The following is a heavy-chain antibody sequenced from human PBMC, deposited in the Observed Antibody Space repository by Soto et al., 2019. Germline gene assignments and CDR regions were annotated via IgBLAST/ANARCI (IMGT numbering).Heavy chain of an antibody. V-gene: IGHV3-30*18. CDR3: AKDAVAGPEGHWFDP. D-gene: IGHD6-19*01. CDR2: ISYDGSNK. J-gene: IGHJ5*02. Sequence: GGSLRLSCAASGFTFSSYGMHWVRQAPGKGLEWVAVISYDGSNKYYADSVKGRFTISRDNSKNTLYLQMNSLRAEDTAVYYCAKDAVAGPEGHWFDPWGQGTLVTVSS. CDR1: GFTFSSYG.